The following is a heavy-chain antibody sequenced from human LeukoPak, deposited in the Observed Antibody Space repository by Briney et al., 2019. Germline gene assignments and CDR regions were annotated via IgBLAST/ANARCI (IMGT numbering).Heavy chain of an antibody. D-gene: IGHD4-17*01. J-gene: IGHJ4*02. CDR2: IKSDGSTT. Sequence: GGSLRLSCAASGFTFNNHWMHWVRRAPGKGLVWVSRIKSDGSTTSYADSVKGRFTISRDNAKNTLYLQMNSLRAEDTAVYYCAREDYGDYHLDYWGQGTLVTVSS. CDR1: GFTFNNHW. CDR3: AREDYGDYHLDY. V-gene: IGHV3-74*01.